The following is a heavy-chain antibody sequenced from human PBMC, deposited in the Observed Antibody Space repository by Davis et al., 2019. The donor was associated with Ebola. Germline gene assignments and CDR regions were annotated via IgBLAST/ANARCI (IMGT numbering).Heavy chain of an antibody. CDR3: ARDWTHGGAFDI. CDR1: GGSISTYY. J-gene: IGHJ3*02. D-gene: IGHD3/OR15-3a*01. CDR2: IYYSGST. Sequence: SETLSLTCTVSGGSISTYYWNWIRQPPGKGLEWIGYIYYSGSTTYNPSLKSRVTMSVDTSKNQFSLNLTSVTAADTAVLYCARDWTHGGAFDIWGQGTMVTVSS. V-gene: IGHV4-59*01.